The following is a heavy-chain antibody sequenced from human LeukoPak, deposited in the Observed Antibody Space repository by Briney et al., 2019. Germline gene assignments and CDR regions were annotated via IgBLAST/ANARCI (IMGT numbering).Heavy chain of an antibody. J-gene: IGHJ4*02. CDR2: ISYDGSNK. CDR3: AKGPVAVAGYYFDH. V-gene: IGHV3-30-3*02. CDR1: GFTFSGYP. D-gene: IGHD6-19*01. Sequence: GGSLRLSCAASGFTFSGYPIHWVRQAPGKGLEWVAVISYDGSNKYYADSVKGRFTISRDNSKNTLYLQMNSLRAEDTAVYYCAKGPVAVAGYYFDHWGQGTLVTVSS.